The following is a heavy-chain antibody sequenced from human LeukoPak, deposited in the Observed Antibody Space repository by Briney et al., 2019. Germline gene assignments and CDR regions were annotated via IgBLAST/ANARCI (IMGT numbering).Heavy chain of an antibody. Sequence: GGSLRLSCAASGFTFSNYGMNWVRQAPGKGLEWVSSITSSSSYIYYADSVKGRFTIPRDNAKNSLFLQMNSLRAEDAAIYYCAREEVRAFDIWGQGTMVTVSS. D-gene: IGHD3-10*01. J-gene: IGHJ3*02. V-gene: IGHV3-21*01. CDR2: ITSSSSYI. CDR1: GFTFSNYG. CDR3: AREEVRAFDI.